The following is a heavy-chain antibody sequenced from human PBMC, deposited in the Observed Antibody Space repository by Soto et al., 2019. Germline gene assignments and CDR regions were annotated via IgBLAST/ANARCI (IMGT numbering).Heavy chain of an antibody. V-gene: IGHV5-51*01. CDR1: GYSFTSYW. Sequence: GESLKISCKGSGYSFTSYWIGWVRQMPGKGLEWMGIIYPGDSDTRYSPSFQGQVTISADKSISTAYLQWSSLKASDTAMYYCASHLIEIRQSDYSIYYYYGMDVWGQGTTVTVSS. D-gene: IGHD4-4*01. CDR2: IYPGDSDT. CDR3: ASHLIEIRQSDYSIYYYYGMDV. J-gene: IGHJ6*02.